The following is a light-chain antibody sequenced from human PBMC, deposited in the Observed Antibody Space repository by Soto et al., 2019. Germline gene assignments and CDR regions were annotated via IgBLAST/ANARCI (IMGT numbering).Light chain of an antibody. J-gene: IGLJ3*02. CDR3: SSYTSRSTWV. V-gene: IGLV2-11*01. CDR1: SSDVGGYNY. CDR2: DVS. Sequence: QSVLTQPRSVSGSPGQSVTISCTGTSSDVGGYNYVSWYQQHPGKAPKLMIYDVSKRPSGVPDRFSGSKSGNTASLTISGLQAEDEADYYCSSYTSRSTWVFGGGTKLTVL.